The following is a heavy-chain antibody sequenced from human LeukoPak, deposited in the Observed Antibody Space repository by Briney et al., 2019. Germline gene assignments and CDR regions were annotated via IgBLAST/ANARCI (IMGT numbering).Heavy chain of an antibody. V-gene: IGHV5-51*01. CDR3: ARLNRITTFGFDY. CDR2: IYPGDSDT. Sequence: GESLKISCKGSGYRFGSYWIGWIRQMPGKGLEWMGIIYPGDSDTRYSPAFQGQVTISADKSISTAYLQWSSLKASDTAMYYCARLNRITTFGFDYWGQGTLVTVSS. D-gene: IGHD3-3*01. J-gene: IGHJ4*02. CDR1: GYRFGSYW.